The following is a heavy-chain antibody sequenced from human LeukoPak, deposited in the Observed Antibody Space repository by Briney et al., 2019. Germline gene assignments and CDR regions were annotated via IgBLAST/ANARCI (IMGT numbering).Heavy chain of an antibody. V-gene: IGHV3-74*01. CDR3: VRAVGTADSY. D-gene: IGHD2-2*01. CDR2: IASDGSST. CDR1: GFTFSSYW. Sequence: GGSLRLSCAAPGFTFSSYWMNWVRQAPGKGLVWVSRIASDGSSTTYADSVKGRFSISRDNAKNTLYLQMNSLRVEDTAVYYCVRAVGTADSYWGQGALVTVSS. J-gene: IGHJ4*02.